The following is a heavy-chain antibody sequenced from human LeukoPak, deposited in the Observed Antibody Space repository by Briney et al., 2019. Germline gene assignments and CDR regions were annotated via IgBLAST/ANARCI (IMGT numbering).Heavy chain of an antibody. CDR2: INHSGST. CDR1: VGLFSVFY. J-gene: IGHJ5*02. D-gene: IGHD2-15*01. CDR3: GRPIVVGGNWFDP. Sequence: PSQSLSLTCAVYVGLFSVFYWSCVRHPPAKGLEWIGEINHSGSTNYNPSLKSQVPLSVDTAKNQCSLKLGSVTAADTAMYYCGRPIVVGGNWFDPWGQGTLVTVSS. V-gene: IGHV4-34*01.